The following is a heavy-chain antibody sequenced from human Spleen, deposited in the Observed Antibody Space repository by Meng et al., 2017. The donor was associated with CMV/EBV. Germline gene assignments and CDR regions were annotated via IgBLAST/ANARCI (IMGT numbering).Heavy chain of an antibody. CDR3: VGQDFWSGSFPLDN. V-gene: IGHV4-39*01. CDR1: VPISGSTSI. D-gene: IGHD3-3*01. Sequence: VPISGSTSIWDWLRQPPGKWRKNIGFIYYGGSNYHTPSLTSRLTISVDTSKNQFSLRLSSVTAADTSVYYCVGQDFWSGSFPLDNWGRGTLVTVSS. J-gene: IGHJ4*02. CDR2: IYYGGSN.